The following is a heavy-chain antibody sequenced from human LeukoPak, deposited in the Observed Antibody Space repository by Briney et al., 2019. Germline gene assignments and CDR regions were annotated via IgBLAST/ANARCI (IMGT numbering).Heavy chain of an antibody. CDR3: ARLSMIDTFDI. CDR2: IYPGDSDT. Sequence: GESLKISCQASGYSFMAYWIGWVRQMPGKGLEWMAIIYPGDSDTKYSPSFQDQVTISADKSINTAYLHWRSLKASDTAMYYCARLSMIDTFDIWGLGTVVTVSS. V-gene: IGHV5-51*01. D-gene: IGHD3-22*01. J-gene: IGHJ3*02. CDR1: GYSFMAYW.